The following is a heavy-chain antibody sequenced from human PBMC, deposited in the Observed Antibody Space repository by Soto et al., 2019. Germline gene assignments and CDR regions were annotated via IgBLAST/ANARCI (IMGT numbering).Heavy chain of an antibody. CDR3: ASFGGYYYVTHFDY. J-gene: IGHJ4*02. D-gene: IGHD3-22*01. V-gene: IGHV4-39*01. CDR1: GGSISSSSYY. Sequence: SETLSLTCTVSGGSISSSSYYWGWIRQPPGKGLEWIGSIYYSGSTYYNPSLKSRVTISVDTSKNQFSLKLSSVTAADTAVYYCASFGGYYYVTHFDYWGQGTLVTVSS. CDR2: IYYSGST.